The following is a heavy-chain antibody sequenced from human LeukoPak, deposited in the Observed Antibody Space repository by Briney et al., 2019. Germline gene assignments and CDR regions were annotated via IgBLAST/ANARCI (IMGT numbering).Heavy chain of an antibody. CDR2: ISSSGSTI. Sequence: GGSLRLSCAASGFTFSDYYMSWIRQAPGKGLEWVSYISSSGSTIYYADSVKGRFTISRDNAKNSLYLQMNSLRAEDTAVYYCARDRGYCSGGSCYSVGGPRGGYDYWGQGTLVTVSS. CDR1: GFTFSDYY. CDR3: ARDRGYCSGGSCYSVGGPRGGYDY. J-gene: IGHJ4*02. V-gene: IGHV3-11*01. D-gene: IGHD2-15*01.